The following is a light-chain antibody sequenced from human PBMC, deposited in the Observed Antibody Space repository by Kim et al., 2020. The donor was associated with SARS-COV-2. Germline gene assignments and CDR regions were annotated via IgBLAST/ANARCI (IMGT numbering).Light chain of an antibody. J-gene: IGLJ2*01. V-gene: IGLV4-69*01. CDR1: SGHSSYA. CDR3: QTWGTGIRV. CDR2: INSEGRH. Sequence: ASVKLTCTLSSGHSSYAIAWHQQKPEKGPRYLMKINSEGRHSKGDGIPDRFSGSSSGAERYLTISSLQSEDEADYYCQTWGTGIRVFGGGTQLTVL.